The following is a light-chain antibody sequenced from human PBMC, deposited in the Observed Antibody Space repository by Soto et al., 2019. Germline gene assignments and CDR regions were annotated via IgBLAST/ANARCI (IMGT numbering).Light chain of an antibody. CDR3: QQSNSWPRT. CDR2: DAS. V-gene: IGKV3-15*01. J-gene: IGKJ1*01. Sequence: EIVMTPSPATLSVSPGESVTLSCRASQSLGGNLAWYQQIPGQAPRLLLYDASTRATGIPARFSGSGSGTEFTLTISSLQSEDFAVYYCQQSNSWPRTVGQGTKMDIK. CDR1: QSLGGN.